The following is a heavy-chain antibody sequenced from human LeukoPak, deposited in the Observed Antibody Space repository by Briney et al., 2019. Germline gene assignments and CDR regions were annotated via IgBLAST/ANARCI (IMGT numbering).Heavy chain of an antibody. CDR2: ISGSGGST. CDR1: GFTFSIYA. Sequence: GGSLRLSCAASGFTFSIYAMSWVRQAPGKGLEWVSAISGSGGSTYYADSVKGRFTISRDNSKNTLYLQMNSLRAEDTAVYYCAKGDYGDFRYYFDYWGQGTLVTVSS. V-gene: IGHV3-23*01. CDR3: AKGDYGDFRYYFDY. D-gene: IGHD4-17*01. J-gene: IGHJ4*02.